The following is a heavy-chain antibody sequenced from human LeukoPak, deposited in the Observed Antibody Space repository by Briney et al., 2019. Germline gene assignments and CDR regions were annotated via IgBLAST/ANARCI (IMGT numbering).Heavy chain of an antibody. V-gene: IGHV3-64*01. Sequence: GSLRLSCAASGFTFSSYAMHWVRPAPGKGLEYVSAISSDGDSTYYANSVKGRFTISRDNSKNTLYLQMGSLRAEDMAVYYCARVAARVSLDYWGQGTLVTVSS. CDR3: ARVAARVSLDY. D-gene: IGHD2-15*01. CDR1: GFTFSSYA. J-gene: IGHJ4*02. CDR2: ISSDGDST.